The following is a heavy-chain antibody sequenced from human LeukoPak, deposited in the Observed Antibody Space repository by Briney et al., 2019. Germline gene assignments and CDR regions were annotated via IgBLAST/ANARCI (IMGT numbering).Heavy chain of an antibody. J-gene: IGHJ3*01. CDR1: GGSISISKFY. D-gene: IGHD4-17*01. Sequence: SETLSLTRNVSGGSISISKFYWGWIRQPLGKKLEWIGHLYHSGSTYYNLSLKSRVTLSVDTSKNQFSLKLTSVTAADTAVYYCARLAFTSYGFDVWGQGATVIVSS. CDR2: LYHSGST. V-gene: IGHV4-39*01. CDR3: ARLAFTSYGFDV.